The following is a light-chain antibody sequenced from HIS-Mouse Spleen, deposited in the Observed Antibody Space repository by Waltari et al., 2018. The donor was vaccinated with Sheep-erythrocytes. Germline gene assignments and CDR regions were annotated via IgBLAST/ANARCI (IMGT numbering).Light chain of an antibody. J-gene: IGLJ1*01. CDR1: KLGDDS. CDR2: QDS. V-gene: IGLV3-1*01. Sequence: SYELTQPPSVSVSHGQPASITCPGYKLGDDSACWYQQKPGQSPVLVIYQDSKRPSGIPERFSGSNSGNTATLTISGTQAMDEADYYCQAWDSSKGVFGTGTKVTVL. CDR3: QAWDSSKGV.